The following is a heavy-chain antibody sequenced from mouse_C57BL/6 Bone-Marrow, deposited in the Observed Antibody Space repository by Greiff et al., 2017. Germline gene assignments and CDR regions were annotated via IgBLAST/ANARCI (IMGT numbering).Heavy chain of an antibody. CDR3: ARHGDYGYDVFAY. V-gene: IGHV2-6-1*01. CDR1: GFSFTSYG. J-gene: IGHJ3*01. D-gene: IGHD2-2*01. CDR2: IWSDGST. Sequence: QVQLKQSGPGLVAPSQSLSITCTVSGFSFTSYGVHWVRQPPGKGLEWLVVIWSDGSTTYTSALQSRLSISKDNSTSQVYLKLNSLQTDDTAMYYCARHGDYGYDVFAYWGQGTLVTVSA.